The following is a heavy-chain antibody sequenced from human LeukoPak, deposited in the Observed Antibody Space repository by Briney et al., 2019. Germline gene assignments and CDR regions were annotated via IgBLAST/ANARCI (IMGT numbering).Heavy chain of an antibody. V-gene: IGHV1-69*05. D-gene: IGHD3-22*01. CDR3: ARDSSGYSFDP. CDR2: IIPVFDTA. Sequence: SVKVSCKASGGTFSSYDIRWVRQAPGQGLEWMGGIIPVFDTANYAQKFQGRVTMTRDTSTSTVYMELSSLRSEDTAVYYCARDSSGYSFDPWGQGTLVTVSS. J-gene: IGHJ5*02. CDR1: GGTFSSYD.